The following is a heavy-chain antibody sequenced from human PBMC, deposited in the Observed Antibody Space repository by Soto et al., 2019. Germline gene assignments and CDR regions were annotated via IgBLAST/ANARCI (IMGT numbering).Heavy chain of an antibody. CDR3: ARGSKDSYPGSRIFDV. V-gene: IGHV3-23*01. CDR1: GITFVSRA. CDR2: TTDTCGDT. J-gene: IGHJ4*02. Sequence: GGSLRLSXLASGITFVSRAMSWVRQAPGEGLEGVSTTTDTCGDTKDADSVRGRFTSSVDKSKIPLDLQISSLGPQDSAVYYCARGSKDSYPGSRIFDVWGRGTLVTVSS. D-gene: IGHD2-15*01.